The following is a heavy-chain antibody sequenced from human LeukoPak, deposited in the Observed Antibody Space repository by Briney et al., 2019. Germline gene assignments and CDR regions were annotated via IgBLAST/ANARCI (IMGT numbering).Heavy chain of an antibody. CDR1: GGSISSYY. V-gene: IGHV4-59*01. D-gene: IGHD2-15*01. J-gene: IGHJ6*03. CDR3: ARSNEGYCSGGSCYSGYYYYMDV. CDR2: IYYTGST. Sequence: KPSETLSLTCTVSGGSISSYYWSWIRQPPGKGLEWIGYIYYTGSTNYNPSLKSRVTISIDTSQNQFSLKLSSVTAADRAVYYCARSNEGYCSGGSCYSGYYYYMDVWGKGTTVTVSS.